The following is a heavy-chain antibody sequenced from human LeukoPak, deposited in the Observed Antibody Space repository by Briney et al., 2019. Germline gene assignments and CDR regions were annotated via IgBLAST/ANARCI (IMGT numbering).Heavy chain of an antibody. J-gene: IGHJ3*02. V-gene: IGHV4-59*08. Sequence: SETLSLTCTVSGGSISTYYWSWIRQPPGKGLEWIGYIYYSGSTSYNPSLKSRVTISVDTSRNQFSLQLSSVTAADTAVYYCARHVATGTWTFDIWGQGTMVTVSS. CDR2: IYYSGST. CDR3: ARHVATGTWTFDI. D-gene: IGHD1-1*01. CDR1: GGSISTYY.